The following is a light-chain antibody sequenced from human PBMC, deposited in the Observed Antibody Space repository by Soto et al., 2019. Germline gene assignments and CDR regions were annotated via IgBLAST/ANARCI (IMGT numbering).Light chain of an antibody. J-gene: IGLJ3*02. CDR1: TSNIGAGYD. Sequence: QSVLTQPPSLSGAPGQRVTISCTGSTSNIGAGYDVHWYQQLPGRAPKLLIFGDSSRPSGVPDRFSVSKSGTSASLAITGLQAEDEADYYCQSYDSSLSGSVFGGGTKLTVL. CDR3: QSYDSSLSGSV. V-gene: IGLV1-40*01. CDR2: GDS.